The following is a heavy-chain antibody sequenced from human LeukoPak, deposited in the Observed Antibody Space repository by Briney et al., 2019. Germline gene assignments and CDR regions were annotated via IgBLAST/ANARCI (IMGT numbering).Heavy chain of an antibody. Sequence: GASVKVSCKASGYTFIGYYMHWVRQAPGQGLEWMGWINPKSGGTNYAQKFQGRVTMTRDTSISTAYMELSRLRSDDTAVYYCARDPPGSGFGRFYFDYWGQGTLVTVSP. D-gene: IGHD3-22*01. CDR1: GYTFIGYY. CDR3: ARDPPGSGFGRFYFDY. CDR2: INPKSGGT. J-gene: IGHJ4*02. V-gene: IGHV1-2*02.